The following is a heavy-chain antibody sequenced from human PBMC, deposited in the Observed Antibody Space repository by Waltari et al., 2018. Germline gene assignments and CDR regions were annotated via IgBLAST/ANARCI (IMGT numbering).Heavy chain of an antibody. CDR2: IYYSGST. Sequence: QVQLQESGPGLVKPWETLSLTCTVSGGPISNYYCSWIRQPPGKGLEWIGYIYYSGSTNYNPSLKGRVTVLVDTSKNQFSLKLSSVTAADTAVYYCATGLRLLDLDSWGLGTLVTVSS. V-gene: IGHV4-59*01. CDR3: ATGLRLLDLDS. D-gene: IGHD3-3*01. J-gene: IGHJ4*02. CDR1: GGPISNYY.